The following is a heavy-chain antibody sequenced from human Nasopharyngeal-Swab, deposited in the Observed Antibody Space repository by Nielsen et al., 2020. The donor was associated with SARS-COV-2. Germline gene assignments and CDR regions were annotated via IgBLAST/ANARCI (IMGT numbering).Heavy chain of an antibody. CDR1: GYSFTTYW. J-gene: IGHJ3*02. CDR2: IYPGDSDT. Sequence: GESLKISCKGSGYSFTTYWVAWVRQMPGKHMECMGIIYPGDSDTRYSPSFQGQVTFSVDKSISTAYLQWSSLKASDTAIYYCARYPPDYGDPQSALDIWGQGTMVTVSS. D-gene: IGHD4-17*01. CDR3: ARYPPDYGDPQSALDI. V-gene: IGHV5-51*01.